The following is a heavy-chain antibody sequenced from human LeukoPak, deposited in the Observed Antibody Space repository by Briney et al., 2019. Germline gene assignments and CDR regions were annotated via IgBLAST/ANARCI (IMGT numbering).Heavy chain of an antibody. D-gene: IGHD3-22*01. CDR3: ARGRKIVVVMGGFFDY. V-gene: IGHV3-7*03. CDR1: GFIFSSYW. CDR2: IKQDGSEK. Sequence: GGSLRLSCAASGFIFSSYWMSWVRQAPGRGLEWVANIKQDGSEKYYVDSVKGRFTISRDNAKNSLYLQMDSLRVEDTAVYYCARGRKIVVVMGGFFDYWGQGTLVTVSS. J-gene: IGHJ4*02.